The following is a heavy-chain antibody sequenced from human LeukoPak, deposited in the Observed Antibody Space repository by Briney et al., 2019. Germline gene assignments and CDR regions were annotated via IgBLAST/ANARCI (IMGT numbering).Heavy chain of an antibody. CDR3: ARDTHIVVVPAARGDYYYYGMDV. Sequence: ASVKVSCKASGYTFTSSGISWVRQAPGQGLEWMGWISAYNGNTNYAQKLQGRVTMTTDTSASTAYMELRSLRSDDTAVYYCARDTHIVVVPAARGDYYYYGMDVWGQGTTVTVSS. J-gene: IGHJ6*02. D-gene: IGHD2-2*01. CDR2: ISAYNGNT. CDR1: GYTFTSSG. V-gene: IGHV1-18*01.